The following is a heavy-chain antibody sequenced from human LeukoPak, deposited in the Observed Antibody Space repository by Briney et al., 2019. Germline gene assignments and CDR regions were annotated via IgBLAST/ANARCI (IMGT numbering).Heavy chain of an antibody. CDR2: INQDGSEK. J-gene: IGHJ4*02. CDR3: ARALGAYAAF. V-gene: IGHV3-7*03. D-gene: IGHD5-12*01. CDR1: GFTFSDYW. Sequence: GGSLRLSCAASGFTFSDYWTHWVRQAPEKGLEWVANINQDGSEKYYVDSVKGRFTISRDNAKNSLYLQTNSLRADDTAVYYCARALGAYAAFWGQGTLVTVSS.